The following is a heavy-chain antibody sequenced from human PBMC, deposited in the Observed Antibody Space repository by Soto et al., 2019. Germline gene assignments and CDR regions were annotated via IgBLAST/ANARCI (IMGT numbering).Heavy chain of an antibody. Sequence: QVQLQESGPGLVKPSETLSLTCTVSGGSVSSGSYYWSWIRQPPGKGLEWIGYIYYSGSTNYNPSLKGRVTISVDTSKNQFSLKLSSVTAADTAVYYCERDTVTTSIYYGMDVWGHGTTVTVSS. CDR1: GGSVSSGSYY. D-gene: IGHD4-17*01. CDR3: ERDTVTTSIYYGMDV. V-gene: IGHV4-61*01. J-gene: IGHJ6*02. CDR2: IYYSGST.